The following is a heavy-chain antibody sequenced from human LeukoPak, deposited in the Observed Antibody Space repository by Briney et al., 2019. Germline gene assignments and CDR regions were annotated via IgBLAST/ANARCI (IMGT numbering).Heavy chain of an antibody. Sequence: SETLSLTCTVSGGSISSYYWSWIRQPPGKGLEWIGYIYYSGSTNYNPSLKGRVTISVDTSKNQFSLKLSSVTAADTAVYYCARLPLEYCSGGSCYYNWFDPWGQGTLVTVSS. CDR3: ARLPLEYCSGGSCYYNWFDP. V-gene: IGHV4-59*08. J-gene: IGHJ5*02. CDR1: GGSISSYY. CDR2: IYYSGST. D-gene: IGHD2-15*01.